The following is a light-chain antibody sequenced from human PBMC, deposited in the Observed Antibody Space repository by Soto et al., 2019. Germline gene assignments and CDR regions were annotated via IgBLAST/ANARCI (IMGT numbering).Light chain of an antibody. Sequence: QSVLTQPPSASGSLGQSVTISCTGTSGDVGHYNYVSWYQQQPGKAPKLMIYEVTKRPSGVPDRFSGSKSGNTASLTVSGLQAEDEADYCCSSYVDTFSVIFGGGTKLTVL. J-gene: IGLJ2*01. V-gene: IGLV2-8*01. CDR1: SGDVGHYNY. CDR3: SSYVDTFSVI. CDR2: EVT.